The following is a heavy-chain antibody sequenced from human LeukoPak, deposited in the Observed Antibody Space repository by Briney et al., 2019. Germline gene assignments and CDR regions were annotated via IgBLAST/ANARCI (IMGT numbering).Heavy chain of an antibody. D-gene: IGHD3-10*01. V-gene: IGHV3-23*01. J-gene: IGHJ4*02. CDR1: GFTFSSYT. Sequence: GGSLRLSCAASGFTFSSYTMFWVRQAPGKGLEWVSGISDSGDGTYYADSLKGRFTISRDNSKNTLYLQMNSLRAEDTAVYYCAKGVYYGSEGRDYWGQGTLVTVSS. CDR3: AKGVYYGSEGRDY. CDR2: ISDSGDGT.